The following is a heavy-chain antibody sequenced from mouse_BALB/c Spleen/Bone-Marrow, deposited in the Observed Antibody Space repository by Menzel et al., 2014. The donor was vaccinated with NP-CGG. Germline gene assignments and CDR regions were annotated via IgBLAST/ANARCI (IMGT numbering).Heavy chain of an antibody. CDR1: GYAFTNYN. CDR3: SRGVLAYFDY. D-gene: IGHD2-14*01. Sequence: EVQLQQSGPELVKPGASVKVSCKASGYAFTNYNMNWVKQRHGKSLEWIGYIDPYSGGTNYNQKFRGKATLTVDKSSSTAYMHLNSLTSEDSAVYYCSRGVLAYFDYWGQGTTLTVSS. J-gene: IGHJ2*01. CDR2: IDPYSGGT. V-gene: IGHV1S135*01.